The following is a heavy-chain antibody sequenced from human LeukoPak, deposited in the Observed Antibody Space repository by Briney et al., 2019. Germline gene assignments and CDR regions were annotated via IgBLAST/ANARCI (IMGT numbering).Heavy chain of an antibody. V-gene: IGHV3-73*01. Sequence: PGGSLKLSCAASGFTFSGSAMHWVRQASGKGLEWVGRIRSKANSYATAYAASVKGRFTISRDDSKNTAYLQMNSLKTEDTAVYYCTRHVMGVGATVYFDYWGQGTLVTVSS. CDR3: TRHVMGVGATVYFDY. D-gene: IGHD1-26*01. CDR1: GFTFSGSA. J-gene: IGHJ4*02. CDR2: IRSKANSYAT.